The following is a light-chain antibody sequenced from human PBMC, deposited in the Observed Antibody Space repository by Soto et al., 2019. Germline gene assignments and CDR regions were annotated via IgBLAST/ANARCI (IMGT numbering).Light chain of an antibody. CDR3: HHYGNSPIYT. CDR1: QSVSRNY. J-gene: IGKJ3*01. Sequence: EIVLTQSPGTLSLSPGATATLSCRASQSVSRNYLSWFQQKPGQAPRLLIHGASSRAAGTPDRFSGSGSGTDFTLTISRLEPEDFAVDYCHHYGNSPIYTFGPGTKVDFK. CDR2: GAS. V-gene: IGKV3-20*01.